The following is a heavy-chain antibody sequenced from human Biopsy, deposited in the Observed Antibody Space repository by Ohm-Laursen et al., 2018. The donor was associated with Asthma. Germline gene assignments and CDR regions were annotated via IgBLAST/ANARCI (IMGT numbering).Heavy chain of an antibody. J-gene: IGHJ4*02. CDR2: IYYSGST. D-gene: IGHD6-6*01. V-gene: IGHV4-59*07. CDR1: GGSISSYY. CDR3: ARGGWGQLGLGY. Sequence: SDTLSLTCTVSGGSISSYYWSWIRQPPGKGLEWIGYIYYSGSTNYNPSLKIRVTISVDTSKNQFSLKLSSVTAADTAVYYCARGGWGQLGLGYWGQGTLVTVSS.